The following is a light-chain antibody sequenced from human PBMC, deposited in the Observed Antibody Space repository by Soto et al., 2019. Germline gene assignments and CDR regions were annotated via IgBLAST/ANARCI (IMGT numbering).Light chain of an antibody. V-gene: IGKV3-15*01. J-gene: IGKJ2*01. CDR1: QAVNTR. Sequence: EIVLTQSPATLSSFPGDRVTLSCRASQAVNTRLAWYQHRPGQAPRLLIYETSTRATGVPARFTGSGSETEFTLTISSLQSEDFAVYYCQQYHIWYTFGQGTELEIK. CDR2: ETS. CDR3: QQYHIWYT.